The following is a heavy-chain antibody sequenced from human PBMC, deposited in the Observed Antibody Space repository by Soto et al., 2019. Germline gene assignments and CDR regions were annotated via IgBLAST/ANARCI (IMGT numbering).Heavy chain of an antibody. CDR3: TTYSTSSPS. J-gene: IGHJ5*02. D-gene: IGHD6-6*01. V-gene: IGHV3-15*07. Sequence: EVQLVESGGGLVKPGGSLRLSCAASGFSFSNAWMNWVRQVPGRGLEWVGRIINKAAGGTTDYAAPVKGRFTISRDDSENTLYLQMNSLTTEDTAVYYCTTYSTSSPSWGQGTLVTVSA. CDR1: GFSFSNAW. CDR2: IINKAAGGTT.